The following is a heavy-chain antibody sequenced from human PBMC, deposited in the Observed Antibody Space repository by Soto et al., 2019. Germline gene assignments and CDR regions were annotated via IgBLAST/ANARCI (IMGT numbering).Heavy chain of an antibody. CDR3: ARWTLGSAIGIGDY. Sequence: QIQLVQTGAEVKVPGASVKVSCRASGYTFNKYGITWVRQAPGQGLEWMGWITADNGDSKFAEKLQGRLSMTIDTSTNTGYMELRNLRSDDTALYYCARWTLGSAIGIGDYWGQGTLVTVSS. CDR2: ITADNGDS. V-gene: IGHV1-18*01. J-gene: IGHJ4*02. CDR1: GYTFNKYG. D-gene: IGHD7-27*01.